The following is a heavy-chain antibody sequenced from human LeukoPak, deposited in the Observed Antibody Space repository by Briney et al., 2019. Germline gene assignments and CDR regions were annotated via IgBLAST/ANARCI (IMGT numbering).Heavy chain of an antibody. V-gene: IGHV3-30-3*02. D-gene: IGHD6-13*01. CDR1: GFIFSNYA. CDR3: AKRTSGSSWYSSDS. Sequence: GGSLRLSCAASGFIFSNYAMHWVRQAPGKGLEWVAVLSSDGSNTYYADSVKGRFTIYRDNSKPTLFLQMNSLRAEDTAVYYCAKRTSGSSWYSSDSWGQGSLVTVSS. CDR2: LSSDGSNT. J-gene: IGHJ5*01.